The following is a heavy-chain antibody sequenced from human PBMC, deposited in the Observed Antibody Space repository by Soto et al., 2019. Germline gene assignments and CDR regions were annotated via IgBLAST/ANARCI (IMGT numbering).Heavy chain of an antibody. V-gene: IGHV4-59*08. Sequence: SETLSLTCTVSDGSISSYYWSWIRQPPGKGLEWIGYIYYSGSTNYNPSLKSRVTISVDTSKNQFSLKLSSVPAADTAVYYCARLTTTRRNFDYWGQGTLVTVSS. J-gene: IGHJ4*02. CDR1: DGSISSYY. CDR2: IYYSGST. D-gene: IGHD3-22*01. CDR3: ARLTTTRRNFDY.